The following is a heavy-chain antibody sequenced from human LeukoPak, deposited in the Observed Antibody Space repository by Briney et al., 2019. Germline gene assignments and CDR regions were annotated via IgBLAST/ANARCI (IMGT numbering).Heavy chain of an antibody. CDR3: ARDREVRGVLYWYFDL. CDR2: ISSSGSTI. V-gene: IGHV3-48*03. Sequence: GGSLRLSCAASGFTFSSYEMNWVRQAPGKGLEWVSYISSSGSTIYYADSVKGRFTISRDNAKNSLYLQMNSLRAEDTAVYYCARDREVRGVLYWYFDLWGRGTLVTVSS. CDR1: GFTFSSYE. D-gene: IGHD3-10*01. J-gene: IGHJ2*01.